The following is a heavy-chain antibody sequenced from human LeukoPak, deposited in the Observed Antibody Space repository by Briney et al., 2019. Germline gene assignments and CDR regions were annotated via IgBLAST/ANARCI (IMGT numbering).Heavy chain of an antibody. CDR1: GFTFSSYG. J-gene: IGHJ6*02. V-gene: IGHV3-30*18. Sequence: PPGRSLRLSCAASGFTFSSYGMHWVRQAPGKGLEWVAVISYDGSNKYYADSVKGRFTISRDNSKNTLYLQMNSLRAEDTAVYYCAKDSAYCSSTSCYRYYYYGMDVWGQGTTVTVFS. D-gene: IGHD2-2*01. CDR2: ISYDGSNK. CDR3: AKDSAYCSSTSCYRYYYYGMDV.